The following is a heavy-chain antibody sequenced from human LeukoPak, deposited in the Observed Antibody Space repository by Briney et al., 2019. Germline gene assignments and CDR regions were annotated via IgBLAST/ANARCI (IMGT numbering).Heavy chain of an antibody. V-gene: IGHV1-69*13. CDR1: GGTFSSYA. CDR2: IIPIFGTA. CDR3: ARDDGGTNGVSPFDY. D-gene: IGHD2-8*01. J-gene: IGHJ4*02. Sequence: ASVKVSCKASGGTFSSYAISWVRQAPGQGLEWMGGIIPIFGTANYAKKFQGRVTITADESTSTAYLALSSLRSEDTAVYYCARDDGGTNGVSPFDYWGQGTLVTVSS.